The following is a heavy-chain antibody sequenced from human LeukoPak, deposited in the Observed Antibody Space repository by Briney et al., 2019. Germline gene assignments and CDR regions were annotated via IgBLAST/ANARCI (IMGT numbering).Heavy chain of an antibody. J-gene: IGHJ1*01. CDR3: ARGSASASWLIQH. D-gene: IGHD6-13*01. CDR1: GGSFSDYF. CDR2: IVLHGNT. Sequence: SETLSLTCAVYGGSFSDYFWNWIRQPPGRRLEWVGEIVLHGNTHYNPSLKSRVTISLDTSKNQFSLKLSSVTAADTAVYYCARGSASASWLIQHWGQGTLVTVSS. V-gene: IGHV4-34*01.